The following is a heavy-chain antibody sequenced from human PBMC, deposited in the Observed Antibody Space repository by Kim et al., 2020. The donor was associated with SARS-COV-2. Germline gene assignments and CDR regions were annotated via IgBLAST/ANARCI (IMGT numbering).Heavy chain of an antibody. V-gene: IGHV3-74*01. D-gene: IGHD6-13*01. J-gene: IGHJ6*02. CDR3: ARDERQGRGSSWLYYYYYGMDV. CDR2: INSDGSST. Sequence: GGSLRLSCAASGFTFSSYWMNWVRQAPGKGLVWVSRINSDGSSTSYADSVKGRFTISRDNAKNTLYLQMNSLRAEDTAVYYCARDERQGRGSSWLYYYYYGMDVWGQGTTVTVSS. CDR1: GFTFSSYW.